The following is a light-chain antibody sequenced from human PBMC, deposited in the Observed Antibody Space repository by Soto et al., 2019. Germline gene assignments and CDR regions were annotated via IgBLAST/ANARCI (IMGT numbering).Light chain of an antibody. Sequence: EIVLTQSPGTLSLSPGERATLSCRASQSVGSNLLAWYQQKRGQAPRLLIYDASNRATGIPARFSGSGSGTDFTLTISSLEPEDFAVYYCQQRSNWPITFGQGTRLEIK. V-gene: IGKV3-11*01. CDR2: DAS. CDR3: QQRSNWPIT. CDR1: QSVGSN. J-gene: IGKJ5*01.